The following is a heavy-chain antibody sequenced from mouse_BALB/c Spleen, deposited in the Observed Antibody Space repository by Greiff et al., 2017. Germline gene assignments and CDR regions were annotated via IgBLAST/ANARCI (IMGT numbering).Heavy chain of an antibody. CDR2: ISTYYGDA. Sequence: VQLQQSGAELVRPGVSVKISCKGSGYTFTDYAMHWVKQSHAKSLEWIGVISTYYGDASYNQKFKGKATMTVDKSSSTAYMELARLTSEDSAIYYCARSGPYYGYDYWGQGTLVTVSA. J-gene: IGHJ3*01. D-gene: IGHD1-2*01. CDR3: ARSGPYYGYDY. CDR1: GYTFTDYA. V-gene: IGHV1S137*01.